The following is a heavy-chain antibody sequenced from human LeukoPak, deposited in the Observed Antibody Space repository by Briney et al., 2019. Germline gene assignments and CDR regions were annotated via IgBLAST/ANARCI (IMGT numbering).Heavy chain of an antibody. CDR3: AKDYLAGFGEFPLNWFDP. Sequence: GGSLRLSCAASGFTFSSYGMHWVRQAPGKGLEWVAFIRYDGSNKYYADSVKGRFTISRDNSKNTLYLQMNSLRAEDTAVYYCAKDYLAGFGEFPLNWFDPWGQGTLVTVSS. J-gene: IGHJ5*02. CDR2: IRYDGSNK. CDR1: GFTFSSYG. D-gene: IGHD3-10*01. V-gene: IGHV3-30*02.